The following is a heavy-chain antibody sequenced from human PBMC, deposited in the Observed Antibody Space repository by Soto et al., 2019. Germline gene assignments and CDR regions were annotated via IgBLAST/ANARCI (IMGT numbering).Heavy chain of an antibody. CDR2: ISGTGST. CDR3: AKRDGAAAAGIDY. CDR1: GFSFSLYA. J-gene: IGHJ4*02. V-gene: IGHV3-23*01. Sequence: EVQLLESGGGLVQPGESLRLSCAASGFSFSLYAMTWVRQAPGKGLEWVSTISGTGSTHYADSVKGRFTISRDNSKATVYLQMNNLRAEDTAVYYCAKRDGAAAAGIDYWGQGNLVTVSS. D-gene: IGHD6-13*01.